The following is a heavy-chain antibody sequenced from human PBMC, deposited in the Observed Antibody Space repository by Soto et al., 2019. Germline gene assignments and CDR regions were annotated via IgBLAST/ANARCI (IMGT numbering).Heavy chain of an antibody. CDR1: GFTFSSYE. V-gene: IGHV3-48*03. D-gene: IGHD6-13*01. CDR3: ARNPTSSSWYNYP. Sequence: PGGSLRLSCAASGFTFSSYEMNWVRQAPGKGLEWVSYISSSGSTIYYADSVKGRFTISRDNAKNSLYLQMNSLRAEDTAVYYCARNPTSSSWYNYPSGQGTLVTFSS. CDR2: ISSSGSTI. J-gene: IGHJ5*02.